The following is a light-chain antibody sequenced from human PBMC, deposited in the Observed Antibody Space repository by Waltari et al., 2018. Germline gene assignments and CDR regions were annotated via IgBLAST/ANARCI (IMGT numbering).Light chain of an antibody. CDR1: HSHLGGHS. CDR3: AVWDDSLGGV. Sequence: QSILTQPPSVSGTPGQSVTISCSGRHSHLGGHSVTCYQQLPGTAPKILIYNDNRGPSGVPDRFSASKSGTSATLAITGLQSEDEADYYCAVWDDSLGGVFGGGTKLTVL. CDR2: NDN. J-gene: IGLJ3*02. V-gene: IGLV1-44*01.